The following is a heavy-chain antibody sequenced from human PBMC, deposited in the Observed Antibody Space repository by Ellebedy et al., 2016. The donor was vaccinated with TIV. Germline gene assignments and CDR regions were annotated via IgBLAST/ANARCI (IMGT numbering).Heavy chain of an antibody. V-gene: IGHV3-7*01. CDR3: ARDIGYNCFDH. CDR2: INADGSLE. D-gene: IGHD5-12*01. J-gene: IGHJ5*02. CDR1: GFTFSSYW. Sequence: GESLKISCAASGFTFSSYWMGWVRQAPGKGLEWVANINADGSLEYYVDSVKGRFTISRDKAKNSLCLQMNSLRAEDTALYYCARDIGYNCFDHWGQGNLVTVSA.